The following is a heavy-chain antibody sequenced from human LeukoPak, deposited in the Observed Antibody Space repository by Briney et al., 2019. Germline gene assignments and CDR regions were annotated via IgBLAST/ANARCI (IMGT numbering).Heavy chain of an antibody. D-gene: IGHD2-21*02. J-gene: IGHJ4*02. V-gene: IGHV3-74*01. CDR2: INDDGRST. Sequence: GGSLRLSCAASGFTFSNFWMHWVRQAPGKGLEWVSRINDDGRSTSYADSVKGRFTISRDNAKNTVYLQMNTLRAEDTAVYYCARAYCGGDCYSRAMDYWGQGTLVIVSS. CDR3: ARAYCGGDCYSRAMDY. CDR1: GFTFSNFW.